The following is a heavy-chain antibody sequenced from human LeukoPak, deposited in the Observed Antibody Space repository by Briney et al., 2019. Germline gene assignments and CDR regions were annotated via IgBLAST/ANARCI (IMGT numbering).Heavy chain of an antibody. CDR2: INGRGGST. CDR3: ARPSGYSRSWPPHDP. Sequence: SGGSLRLSCAASGFTFSNYAMSWVRQAPGKGLEWISSINGRGGSTYYADSVKGRFTISRDNSKNTLYLQMNSLRAEDTAVYYCARPSGYSRSWPPHDPWGQGTLVTVSS. CDR1: GFTFSNYA. D-gene: IGHD6-13*01. V-gene: IGHV3-23*01. J-gene: IGHJ5*02.